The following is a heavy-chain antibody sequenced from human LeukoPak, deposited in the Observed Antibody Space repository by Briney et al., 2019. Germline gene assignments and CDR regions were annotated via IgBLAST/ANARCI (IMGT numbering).Heavy chain of an antibody. J-gene: IGHJ6*03. V-gene: IGHV3-23*01. CDR2: ISGSGGST. Sequence: GSLRLSCAASGFTFSSYAMSWVRQAPGKGLEWVSAISGSGGSTYYADSVKGRFTISRDNSKNTLYLQMNSLRAEDTAVYYCAKDGNNYYDFWSGPSHYYYMDVWGKGTTVTVSS. CDR1: GFTFSSYA. D-gene: IGHD3-3*01. CDR3: AKDGNNYYDFWSGPSHYYYMDV.